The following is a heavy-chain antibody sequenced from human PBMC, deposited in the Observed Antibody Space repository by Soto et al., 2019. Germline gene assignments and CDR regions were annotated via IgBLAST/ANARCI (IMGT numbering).Heavy chain of an antibody. D-gene: IGHD4-17*01. CDR2: IKQDGSEK. V-gene: IGHV3-7*01. CDR1: GFTFSSYW. J-gene: IGHJ6*03. Sequence: GGSLRLSCAASGFTFSSYWMSWVRQAPGKGLEWVANIKQDGSEKYYVDSVKGRFTISRDNDKNSLYLQINSLRAEDTAVYYCARATVTSPVWYYYYMDVWGKGTTVTVSS. CDR3: ARATVTSPVWYYYYMDV.